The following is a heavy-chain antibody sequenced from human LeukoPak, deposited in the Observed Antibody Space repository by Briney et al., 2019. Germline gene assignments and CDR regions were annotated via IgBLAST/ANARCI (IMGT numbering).Heavy chain of an antibody. CDR2: INPSGGST. J-gene: IGHJ4*02. CDR3: TRGPYSEVFFDY. CDR1: GYTFTSYY. D-gene: IGHD2-15*01. V-gene: IGHV1-46*01. Sequence: ASVKVSCKASGYTFTSYYMHWVRQAPGQGLEWMGIINPSGGSTTNAQKFQGRVTMTRDTSTSTVYMELSSLRSEDTAVYYCTRGPYSEVFFDYWGQGTLVTVSS.